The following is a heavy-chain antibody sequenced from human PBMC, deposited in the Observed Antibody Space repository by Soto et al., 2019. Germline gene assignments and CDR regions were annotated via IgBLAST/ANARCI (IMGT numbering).Heavy chain of an antibody. CDR2: TYNSGST. Sequence: QVQLQESGPGLVKPSETLSLTCTVSGVSISTYYWSWIRQPPGKGLAWIGYTYNSGSTSYNPSLESRVTSSVDTSRNHFSLKQSSVTAADTAIYYCARDRRHTHGRCFDPWGQGSLVTVSS. CDR3: ARDRRHTHGRCFDP. J-gene: IGHJ5*02. V-gene: IGHV4-59*01. D-gene: IGHD1-26*01. CDR1: GVSISTYY.